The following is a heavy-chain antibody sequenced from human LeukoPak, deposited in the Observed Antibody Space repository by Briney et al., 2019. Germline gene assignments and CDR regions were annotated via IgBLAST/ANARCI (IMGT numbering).Heavy chain of an antibody. CDR2: ISSSGSTI. CDR1: GFTFSSYE. CDR3: AKDRVRVRGMGGFDY. D-gene: IGHD3-10*01. Sequence: PGGSLRLSCAASGFTFSSYEMNWVRQAPGKGLEWVSYISSSGSTIYYADSVKGRFTISRDNAKNSLYLQMNSLRAEDTAVYYCAKDRVRVRGMGGFDYWGQGTLVTVSS. J-gene: IGHJ4*02. V-gene: IGHV3-48*03.